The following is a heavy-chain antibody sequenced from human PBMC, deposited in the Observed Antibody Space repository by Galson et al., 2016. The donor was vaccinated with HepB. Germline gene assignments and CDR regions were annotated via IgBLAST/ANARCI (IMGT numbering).Heavy chain of an antibody. D-gene: IGHD3-3*01. Sequence: SVKVSCKASGYIFSRYTMHWVRQAPGQRLEWMGWINPANGNTKYSQKFQGGVTFSGDTSASTGYMERSSLRSEGTAVYYCARVGEDFSSGYSSGLAYWGQGTLITVSP. CDR3: ARVGEDFSSGYSSGLAY. V-gene: IGHV1-3*01. CDR2: INPANGNT. J-gene: IGHJ4*02. CDR1: GYIFSRYT.